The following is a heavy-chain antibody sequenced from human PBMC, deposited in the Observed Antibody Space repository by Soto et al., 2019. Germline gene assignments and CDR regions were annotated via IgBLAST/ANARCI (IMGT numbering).Heavy chain of an antibody. D-gene: IGHD6-13*01. CDR1: GFTVSSNY. V-gene: IGHV3-53*01. CDR3: ARNGIAAAGPTYYYYGMDV. Sequence: GSLRLSCAASGFTVSSNYMSWVRQAPGKGLEWVSVIYSGGSTYYADSVEGRFTISRDNSKNTLYLQMNSLRAEDTAVYYCARNGIAAAGPTYYYYGMDVWGQGTTVTVSS. CDR2: IYSGGST. J-gene: IGHJ6*02.